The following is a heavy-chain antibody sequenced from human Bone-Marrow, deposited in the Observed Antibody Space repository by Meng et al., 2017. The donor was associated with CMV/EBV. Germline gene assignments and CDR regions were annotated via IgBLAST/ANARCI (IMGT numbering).Heavy chain of an antibody. V-gene: IGHV3-30*02. CDR3: AKDRDYDFWSGYLLGYYYYYGMDV. CDR1: GFTFSSYV. Sequence: GESLKISCAASGFTFSSYVMHWVRQAPGKGLEWVAFIRYDGSNKYYADSVKGRFTISRDNSKNTLYLQMNSLRAEDTAVYYCAKDRDYDFWSGYLLGYYYYYGMDVWGQGTTVTVSS. D-gene: IGHD3-3*01. CDR2: IRYDGSNK. J-gene: IGHJ6*02.